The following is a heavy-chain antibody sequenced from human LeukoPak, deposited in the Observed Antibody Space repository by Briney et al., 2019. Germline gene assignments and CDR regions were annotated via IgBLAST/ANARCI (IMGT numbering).Heavy chain of an antibody. J-gene: IGHJ3*02. CDR2: IYHSGST. Sequence: SETLSLTCTVSGGSISSYYWSWIRQPPGKGLEWIGYIYHSGSTNYNPSLKSRVTISVDTSKNQFSLKLSSVTAADTAVYYCARQERLNAFDIWGQGTMVTVSS. CDR1: GGSISSYY. CDR3: ARQERLNAFDI. V-gene: IGHV4-59*08. D-gene: IGHD1-26*01.